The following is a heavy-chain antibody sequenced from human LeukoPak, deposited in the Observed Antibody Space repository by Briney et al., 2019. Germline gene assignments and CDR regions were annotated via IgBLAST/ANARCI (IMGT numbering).Heavy chain of an antibody. V-gene: IGHV4-39*01. CDR1: GGSISSGGYY. Sequence: SETLSLTCTVSGGSISSGGYYWSWIRQHPGKGLEWIGSIYYSGSTYYNPSLKSRVNILVDTSKNQFSLKLSSVTAADTAVYYCATGHNNEFDPWGQGTLVTVSS. J-gene: IGHJ5*02. D-gene: IGHD2-8*01. CDR3: ATGHNNEFDP. CDR2: IYYSGST.